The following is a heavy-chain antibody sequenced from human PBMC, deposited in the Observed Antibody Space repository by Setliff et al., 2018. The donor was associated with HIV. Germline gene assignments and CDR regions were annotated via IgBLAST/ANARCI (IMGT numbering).Heavy chain of an antibody. Sequence: SETLSLTCTVSGGSISSHYWTWIRQPPGKELEWIGSIYYSGSPNYNPSLKSRVTMSVDTSKNQFSLKLTSVTAADTAVYFCARTDHTSSSDFWGQGTLVTVPQ. CDR2: IYYSGSP. D-gene: IGHD6-6*01. V-gene: IGHV4-59*11. CDR1: GGSISSHY. J-gene: IGHJ4*02. CDR3: ARTDHTSSSDF.